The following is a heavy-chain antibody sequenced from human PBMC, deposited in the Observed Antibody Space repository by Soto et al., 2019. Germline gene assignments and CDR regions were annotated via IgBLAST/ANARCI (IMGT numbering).Heavy chain of an antibody. CDR3: ARGRDEYKLGNV. D-gene: IGHD1-1*01. V-gene: IGHV4-34*01. CDR2: IHPSGST. Sequence: QVQLQQWGAGLLKPSETLSLTCAVSGGSLSDYYWPWIRQSPGQGLEWIGEIHPSGSTYYNPSLRSRVTISVDKSKNQFSLKLTSLTAADTAIYDCARGRDEYKLGNVWGHGTTVTVSS. CDR1: GGSLSDYY. J-gene: IGHJ6*02.